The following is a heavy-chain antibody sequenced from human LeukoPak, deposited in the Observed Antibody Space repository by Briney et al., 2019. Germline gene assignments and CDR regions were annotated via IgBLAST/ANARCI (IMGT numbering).Heavy chain of an antibody. Sequence: PGGSLRLSCAASGFTFSSYEMNWVRQAPGRGLEWVSGVSGNGGSTYYADSVKGRFTISRDNSKNTLYLQMNSLRAEDTAVYYCARRAGAYSHPYDYWGQGTLVTVSS. CDR1: GFTFSSYE. CDR3: ARRAGAYSHPYDY. V-gene: IGHV3-23*01. CDR2: VSGNGGST. J-gene: IGHJ4*02. D-gene: IGHD4/OR15-4a*01.